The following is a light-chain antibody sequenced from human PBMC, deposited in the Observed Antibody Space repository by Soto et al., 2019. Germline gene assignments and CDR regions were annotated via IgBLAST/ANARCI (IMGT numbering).Light chain of an antibody. CDR3: QQYGTSPWA. Sequence: EIVLTQFPGTLSSSPGERATLSCRASQSVGRNYVARYQQKPGQAPRVISYAASNRSSGIPDRFSGSGSGSDFTLTLSRLESEDFAVYYCQQYGTSPWAFGQGTKVEIK. V-gene: IGKV3-20*01. CDR1: QSVGRNY. J-gene: IGKJ1*01. CDR2: AAS.